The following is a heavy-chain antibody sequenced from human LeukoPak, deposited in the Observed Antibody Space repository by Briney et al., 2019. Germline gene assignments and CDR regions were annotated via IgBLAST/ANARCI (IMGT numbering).Heavy chain of an antibody. V-gene: IGHV4-61*02. CDR2: INTSGST. J-gene: IGHJ4*02. Sequence: NPSETLSLTCTVSGGSISSGSYLWTWIRQPAGKRLEWIGRINTSGSTNYNPSLKSRVTISVDTSKNQFSLKLTSVTAADTAVLFCAREGYTSSWYSGYYYFDYWGQGTLVTVSS. CDR3: AREGYTSSWYSGYYYFDY. CDR1: GGSISSGSYL. D-gene: IGHD6-13*01.